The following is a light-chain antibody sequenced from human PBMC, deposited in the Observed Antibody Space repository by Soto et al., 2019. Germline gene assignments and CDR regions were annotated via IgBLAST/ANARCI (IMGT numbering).Light chain of an antibody. CDR1: QYINNY. Sequence: DTQMSQSPSSLSASEGDRVTITLRASQYINNYLNWYQQKPWKAPKLLIYIASTLHSGVPSRFSGSGSETDFTLTISSLQPEDLATYYCQQSFSPPQTCGQGTKVDI. J-gene: IGKJ1*01. V-gene: IGKV1-39*01. CDR2: IAS. CDR3: QQSFSPPQT.